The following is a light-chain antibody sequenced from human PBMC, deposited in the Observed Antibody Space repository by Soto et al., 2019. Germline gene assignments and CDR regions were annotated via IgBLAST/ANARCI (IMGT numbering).Light chain of an antibody. V-gene: IGLV1-44*01. J-gene: IGLJ3*02. CDR2: NNN. CDR1: SSNIGSDT. CDR3: VVWDDSLSGRV. Sequence: QSVVTQPPSASGTPGQRVTISCSGSSSNIGSDTVNWYQQVPVTAPKLLIYNNNERPSGVPDRFSGSKSGTSASLAISGLRSEDESDYYCVVWDDSLSGRVFGGGTKLTVL.